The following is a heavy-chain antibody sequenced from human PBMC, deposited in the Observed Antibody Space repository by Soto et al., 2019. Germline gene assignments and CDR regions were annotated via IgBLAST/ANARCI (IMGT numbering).Heavy chain of an antibody. Sequence: GGSLRLSCAASGFTFSSYSMNWVRQAPGKGLEWVSSISSSSSYIYYADSVKGRFTISRDNAKNSLYLQMNSLRAEDTAVYYFAREHGPTLAGMDVWGQGTTVTVSS. CDR3: AREHGPTLAGMDV. CDR2: ISSSSSYI. V-gene: IGHV3-21*01. CDR1: GFTFSSYS. J-gene: IGHJ6*02. D-gene: IGHD4-17*01.